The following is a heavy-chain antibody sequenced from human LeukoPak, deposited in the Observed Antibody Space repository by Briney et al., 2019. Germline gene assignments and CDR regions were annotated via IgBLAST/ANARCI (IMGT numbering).Heavy chain of an antibody. J-gene: IGHJ3*02. V-gene: IGHV1-8*03. D-gene: IGHD4-23*01. CDR1: GYTFTSYD. Sequence: ASVKVSCKASGYTFTSYDINWVRQATGQRLEWMGWMNPNSGNTGYAQKFQGRVTITRSTSISTAYMELSSLRSEDTAVYYCARNIDYGGNSGAFDIWGQGTMVTVSS. CDR2: MNPNSGNT. CDR3: ARNIDYGGNSGAFDI.